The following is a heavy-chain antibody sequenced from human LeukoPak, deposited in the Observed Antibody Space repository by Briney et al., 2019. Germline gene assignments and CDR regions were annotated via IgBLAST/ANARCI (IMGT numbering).Heavy chain of an antibody. CDR3: ASGKRRRRDGYNSFDY. Sequence: GGSLRLSCAASGFTFSSYWMHWVRQAPGKGLVWVSRINSDWSSTSYADSVKGRFTISRDNAKNTLYLQMNSLRAEDTAVYYCASGKRRRRDGYNSFDYWGQGTLVTVSS. J-gene: IGHJ4*02. V-gene: IGHV3-74*01. D-gene: IGHD5-24*01. CDR2: INSDWSST. CDR1: GFTFSSYW.